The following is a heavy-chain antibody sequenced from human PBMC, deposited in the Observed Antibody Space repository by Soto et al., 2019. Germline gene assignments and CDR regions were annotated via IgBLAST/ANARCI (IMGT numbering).Heavy chain of an antibody. Sequence: QLQLQESGSGLIKASETLSLTCTVSGGSITSGGYSWSWVRQPPGKCPEWIGYIFWSGNSNHNPSSKGRVTISIERSRNQFSLKLRSVTAADTATYLCARGGATKVAPFWYFDLWGRGNLVNVS. CDR3: ARGGATKVAPFWYFDL. V-gene: IGHV4-30-2*01. CDR1: GGSITSGGYS. D-gene: IGHD4-17*01. CDR2: IFWSGNS. J-gene: IGHJ2*01.